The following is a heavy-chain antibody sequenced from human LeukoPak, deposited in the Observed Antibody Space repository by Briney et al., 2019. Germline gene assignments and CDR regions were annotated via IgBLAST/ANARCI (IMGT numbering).Heavy chain of an antibody. Sequence: SETLSLTCTVSGYSISSGYYWGWIRQPPGKGLEWIGSIYHSGSTYYNPSLKSRVTISVDTSKNQFSLKLSSVTAADTAVYYCARERRAFYSSNTGVYFDYWGQGTLVTVSS. CDR3: ARERRAFYSSNTGVYFDY. V-gene: IGHV4-38-2*02. CDR2: IYHSGST. CDR1: GYSISSGYY. D-gene: IGHD6-13*01. J-gene: IGHJ4*02.